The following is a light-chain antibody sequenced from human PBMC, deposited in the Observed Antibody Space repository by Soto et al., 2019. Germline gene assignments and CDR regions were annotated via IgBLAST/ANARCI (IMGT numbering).Light chain of an antibody. J-gene: IGKJ4*01. CDR2: GAF. CDR1: QSVSSD. V-gene: IGKV3D-15*01. Sequence: EIVMTQSPVTLSVSPGERATLSCRASQSVSSDLAWYQQTPGQAPRLLIYGAFIRATGIPARFSGSGSGTEFSLTISSLQSEDFAVYYCQQYNTWPPLTFGGGTKVEIK. CDR3: QQYNTWPPLT.